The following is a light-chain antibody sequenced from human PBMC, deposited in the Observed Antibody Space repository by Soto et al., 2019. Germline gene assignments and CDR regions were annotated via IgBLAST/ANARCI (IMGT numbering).Light chain of an antibody. CDR1: QSVSSY. Sequence: IVLTQSPATLSLSPGERATISFRASQSVSSYVACSQQKPGQAPRLLIYDASNRATGIPARFSGSGSVTDFTNTISIKEPEDFAVYYCQQRRNWTITVGQRKRLQSK. V-gene: IGKV3-11*01. J-gene: IGKJ5*01. CDR3: QQRRNWTIT. CDR2: DAS.